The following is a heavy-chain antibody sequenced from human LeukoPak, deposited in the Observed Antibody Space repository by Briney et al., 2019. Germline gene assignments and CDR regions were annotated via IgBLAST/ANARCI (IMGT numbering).Heavy chain of an antibody. D-gene: IGHD1-14*01. CDR2: IGPTGSDR. Sequence: AGGSLRLSCTASGLTFSTSGFNWVRQAPGKGLEWVASIGPTGSDRYHADSIKGRFTISRDNANNFLYLQMNSLRAEDTAVYYCATETNGRHYDYWGQGTLLTASS. J-gene: IGHJ4*02. CDR1: GLTFSTSG. V-gene: IGHV3-21*06. CDR3: ATETNGRHYDY.